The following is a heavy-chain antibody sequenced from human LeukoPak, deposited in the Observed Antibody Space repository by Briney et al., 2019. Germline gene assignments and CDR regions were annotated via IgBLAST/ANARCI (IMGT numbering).Heavy chain of an antibody. CDR3: ARDGLYCSGGSCYSGYWYFDL. CDR1: GFTFSSYE. J-gene: IGHJ2*01. CDR2: ISSSGSTI. D-gene: IGHD2-15*01. Sequence: PGGSLRLSCAASGFTFSSYEMNWARQAPGKGLEWVSYISSSGSTIYYADSVKGRFTISRDNAKNSLYLQMNSLRAEDTAVYYCARDGLYCSGGSCYSGYWYFDLWGRGTLVTVSS. V-gene: IGHV3-48*03.